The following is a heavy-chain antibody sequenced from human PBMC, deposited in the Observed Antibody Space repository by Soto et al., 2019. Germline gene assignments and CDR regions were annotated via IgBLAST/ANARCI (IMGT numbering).Heavy chain of an antibody. CDR3: ARDIGDSSGYSGS. V-gene: IGHV3-7*03. J-gene: IGHJ5*02. D-gene: IGHD3-22*01. CDR2: IKQDGSEK. CDR1: GFTFSSYW. Sequence: GGSLRLPCAASGFTFSSYWMSWVRQAPGKGLEWVANIKQDGSEKYYVDSVKGRFTISRDNAKNSLYLQMNSLRAEDTAVYYCARDIGDSSGYSGSWGQGTLVTVSS.